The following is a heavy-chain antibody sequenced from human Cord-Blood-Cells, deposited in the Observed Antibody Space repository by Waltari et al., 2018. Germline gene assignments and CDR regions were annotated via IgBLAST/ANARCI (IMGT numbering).Heavy chain of an antibody. CDR3: ARGRLHGDSGYDYFDY. V-gene: IGHV4-38-2*01. CDR2: IYHSGST. Sequence: QVQLQESGPGLVKPSETLSLTCAVSGYSIRSGYYWGWIRQHPGKGLEWIGSIYHSGSTYYNPSLKSRVTISVDTSKNQFSLKLSSVTAADTAVYYCARGRLHGDSGYDYFDYWGQGTLVTVSS. J-gene: IGHJ4*02. D-gene: IGHD5-12*01. CDR1: GYSIRSGYY.